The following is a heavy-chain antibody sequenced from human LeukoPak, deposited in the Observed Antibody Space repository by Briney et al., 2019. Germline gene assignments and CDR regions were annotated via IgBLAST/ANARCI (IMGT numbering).Heavy chain of an antibody. J-gene: IGHJ6*03. V-gene: IGHV1-69*05. D-gene: IGHD2-2*01. CDR2: IIPIFGTA. CDR1: GGTFSSYA. Sequence: SVKVSCTASGGTFSSYAISWVRQAPGQGLEWMGGIIPIFGTANYAQKFQGRVTITTDESTSTAYMELSSLRSEDTAVYYCASCYASSDYYYYMDVWGKGTTVTVSS. CDR3: ASCYASSDYYYYMDV.